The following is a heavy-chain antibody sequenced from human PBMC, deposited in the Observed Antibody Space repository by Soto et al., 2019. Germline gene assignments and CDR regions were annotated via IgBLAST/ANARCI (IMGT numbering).Heavy chain of an antibody. J-gene: IGHJ4*02. Sequence: QVQLVQSGAEVKKPGASVKVSCKASGYTFTSYGMHWVRQAPGQRLEWMGWINAGNGNRKYSQKFQGRVTITRDTSASTAYMELSSLRSEDTAVYYCARGEGTAVDWGQGTLVTVSS. CDR1: GYTFTSYG. V-gene: IGHV1-3*01. CDR2: INAGNGNR. CDR3: ARGEGTAVD. D-gene: IGHD6-19*01.